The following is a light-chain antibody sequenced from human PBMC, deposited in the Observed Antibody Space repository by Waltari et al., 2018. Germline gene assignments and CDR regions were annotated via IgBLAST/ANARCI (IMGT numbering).Light chain of an antibody. V-gene: IGKV2-28*01. CDR3: MQTLQTPPT. J-gene: IGKJ1*01. Sequence: DIVMTQSPLSLPVTPGEPASISCRSSQSLLHSNGYNYLDWYLQKPGQSPQLLFYFGSNRASGVTDRFSGSGSGTDFTLKISRVEAEDVGVYYCMQTLQTPPTFGQGTKVEIK. CDR1: QSLLHSNGYNY. CDR2: FGS.